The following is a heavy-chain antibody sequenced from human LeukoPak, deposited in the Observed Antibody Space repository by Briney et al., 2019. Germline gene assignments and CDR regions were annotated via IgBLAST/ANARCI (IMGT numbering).Heavy chain of an antibody. J-gene: IGHJ4*02. CDR1: GGSISLYY. D-gene: IGHD3-3*01. CDR3: AREADGVFGVVKAIEY. CDR2: IFTSGIT. Sequence: SETLSLTCTVSGGSISLYYWNWIRQPAGKGLEWIGRIFTSGITNYNPSLKSRVTTSVDTSKAQFSLNLSSVTAADTAVYYCAREADGVFGVVKAIEYWGQGTLVTVSS. V-gene: IGHV4-4*07.